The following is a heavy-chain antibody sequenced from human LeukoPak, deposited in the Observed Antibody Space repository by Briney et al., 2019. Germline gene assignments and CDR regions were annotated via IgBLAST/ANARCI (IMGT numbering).Heavy chain of an antibody. CDR1: GGSISSGGYY. D-gene: IGHD5-12*01. CDR3: ARGGVSGYDQVDY. V-gene: IGHV4-31*03. J-gene: IGHJ4*02. CDR2: IYYSGST. Sequence: SQTLSLTCTVSGGSISSGGYYWSWIRQHPGKGLEWIGYIYYSGSTYYNPSLKSRVTISVDTSKNQFSLKLSSVTAADTAVYYCARGGVSGYDQVDYWGQGTLVTVSS.